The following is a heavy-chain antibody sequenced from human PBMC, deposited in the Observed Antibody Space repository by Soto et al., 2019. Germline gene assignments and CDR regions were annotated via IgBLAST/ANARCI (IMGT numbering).Heavy chain of an antibody. CDR2: IYYSGST. CDR1: YGNIINLDYC. J-gene: IGHJ6*01. V-gene: IGHV4-30-4*08. Sequence: TVFYGNIINLDYCWSMKKKNPGKGLEWIGYIYYSGSTYYNPSLKSRVTISVDTSKNQFSLKLSSVTAADTAVYYCARDPLGWYFASGDFPPVPSGMDVWGQGTTVTGSS. CDR3: ARDPLGWYFASGDFPPVPSGMDV. D-gene: IGHD3-3*01.